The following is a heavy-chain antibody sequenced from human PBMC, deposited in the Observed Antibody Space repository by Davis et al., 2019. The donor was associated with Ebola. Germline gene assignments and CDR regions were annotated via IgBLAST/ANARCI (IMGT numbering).Heavy chain of an antibody. Sequence: ASVKVSCKASGYTFTGYYMHWVRQAPGQGLEWMGWINPNSGGTNYAQKFQGRVTMTRDTSISTAYMELSRLRSDDTAVYYCARERPDAIRSVNWFDPWGQGTLVTVSS. V-gene: IGHV1-2*02. CDR1: GYTFTGYY. CDR2: INPNSGGT. J-gene: IGHJ5*02. D-gene: IGHD2-2*02. CDR3: ARERPDAIRSVNWFDP.